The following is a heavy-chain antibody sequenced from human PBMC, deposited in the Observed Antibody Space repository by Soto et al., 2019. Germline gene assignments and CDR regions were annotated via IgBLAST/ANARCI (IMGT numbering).Heavy chain of an antibody. J-gene: IGHJ3*02. V-gene: IGHV3-23*01. CDR1: GITFSSYV. Sequence: EVQLLESGGGLVQPGGSLRLSCAASGITFSSYVMSWVRQAPGKGLEWVSAISGSGASTYYADSVKGRFTISRDNSKNTLHLQMKSLRAEDTAVYYCATHYYDTSGYLDDAFDIWGQGTMVTVSS. CDR2: ISGSGAST. D-gene: IGHD3-22*01. CDR3: ATHYYDTSGYLDDAFDI.